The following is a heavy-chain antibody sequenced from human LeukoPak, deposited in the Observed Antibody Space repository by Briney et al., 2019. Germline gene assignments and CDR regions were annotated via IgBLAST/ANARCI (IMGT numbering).Heavy chain of an antibody. Sequence: PGGSLRLSCAASGFIFSTYGMHWVRQAPGKGLEGVAVISYDGSNKYYAASVKGRFTISRDNSQKTVYLQMNSLRTEDTAVYYCAKDYYDILTHYYFDYWGQGTLVTVSS. V-gene: IGHV3-30*18. CDR1: GFIFSTYG. CDR2: ISYDGSNK. D-gene: IGHD3-9*01. CDR3: AKDYYDILTHYYFDY. J-gene: IGHJ4*02.